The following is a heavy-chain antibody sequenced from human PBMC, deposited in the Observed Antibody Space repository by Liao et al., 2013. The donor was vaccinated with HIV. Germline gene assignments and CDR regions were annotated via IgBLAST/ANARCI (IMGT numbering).Heavy chain of an antibody. CDR2: IYYSGST. V-gene: IGHV4-4*07. D-gene: IGHD3-10*01. J-gene: IGHJ3*02. CDR1: GGSISSYY. Sequence: QVQLQESGPGLVKPSETLPLTCTVSGGSISSYYWSWIRQPAGKGLEWIGSIYYSGSTYYNPSLKSRVTISVDTSKNQFSLKLSSVTAADTAVYYCARGSLIGFGPRWAFDIWGQGTMVTVSS. CDR3: ARGSLIGFGPRWAFDI.